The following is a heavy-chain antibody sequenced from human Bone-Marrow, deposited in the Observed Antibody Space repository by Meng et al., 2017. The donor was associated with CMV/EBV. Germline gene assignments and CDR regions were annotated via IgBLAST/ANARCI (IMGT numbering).Heavy chain of an antibody. Sequence: SETLSLTCTVSGGSISSYYWSWIRQPPGKGLEWIGYIYYSGSTNYNPSLKSRVTISVDTSKNQFSLKLSPVTAADTAVYYCARAPYCGGDCYWDGWYFELWGRGTLVTVSS. CDR2: IYYSGST. D-gene: IGHD2-21*01. J-gene: IGHJ2*01. CDR3: ARAPYCGGDCYWDGWYFEL. CDR1: GGSISSYY. V-gene: IGHV4-59*01.